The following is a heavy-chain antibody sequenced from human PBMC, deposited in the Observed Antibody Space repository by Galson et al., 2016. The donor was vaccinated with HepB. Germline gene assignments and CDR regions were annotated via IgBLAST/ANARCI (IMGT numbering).Heavy chain of an antibody. CDR3: AKVSTSDILTGCTDF. CDR1: GFIFSDYA. D-gene: IGHD3-9*01. J-gene: IGHJ4*02. Sequence: SLRLSRAASGFIFSDYAMTWVRQAPGKGLEWVSGTSYSGASRYYADSVKGRFTISKDNSKNTLHLQMNSLRAEDTALYYCAKVSTSDILTGCTDFWGQGTLVTVSS. V-gene: IGHV3-23*01. CDR2: TSYSGASR.